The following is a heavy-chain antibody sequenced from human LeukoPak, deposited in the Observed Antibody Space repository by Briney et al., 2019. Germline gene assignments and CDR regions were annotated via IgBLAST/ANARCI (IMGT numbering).Heavy chain of an antibody. J-gene: IGHJ4*02. CDR3: ARGLALRARGYFDY. V-gene: IGHV4-34*01. CDR2: INHSGST. Sequence: GSLRLSCLASGFTFSDHYMSWIRQAPGKGLEWIGEINHSGSTNYNPSLKSRVTISVGTSKNQFSLKLSSVTAADTAVYYCARGLALRARGYFDYWGQGTLVTVSS. CDR1: GFTFSDHY.